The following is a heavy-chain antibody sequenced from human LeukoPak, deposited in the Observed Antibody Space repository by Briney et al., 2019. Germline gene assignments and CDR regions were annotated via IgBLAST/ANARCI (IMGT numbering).Heavy chain of an antibody. CDR3: ATDLYCSSTGCYGIYDY. J-gene: IGHJ4*02. Sequence: ASVKVSCKVSGYTLTELSMHWVRQAPGKGLEWMGGFDPEDGETIYAQKFQGRVTMTEDTSTDTAYMEMSSLRSEDTAVYYCATDLYCSSTGCYGIYDYWGQGTLVTVSS. CDR2: FDPEDGET. V-gene: IGHV1-24*01. D-gene: IGHD2-2*01. CDR1: GYTLTELS.